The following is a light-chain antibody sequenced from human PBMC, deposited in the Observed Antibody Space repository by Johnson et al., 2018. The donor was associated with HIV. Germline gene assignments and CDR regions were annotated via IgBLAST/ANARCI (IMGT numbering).Light chain of an antibody. V-gene: IGLV1-51*01. CDR2: YNN. J-gene: IGLJ1*01. CDR1: SSNIGNNY. Sequence: QSVLTQPPSVSAAPGQKVTISCSGSSSNIGNNYVSWYQQLPGTAPKLLIYYNNKRPSGIPDRFSGSKSGTSATLGITGLQTGDEADYYCGTWDSSLSFYVFGTGTKVSVL. CDR3: GTWDSSLSFYV.